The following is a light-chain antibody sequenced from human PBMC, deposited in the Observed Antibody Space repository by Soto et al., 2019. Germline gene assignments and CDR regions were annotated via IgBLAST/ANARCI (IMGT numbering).Light chain of an antibody. CDR1: SSNIGSNT. Sequence: QSVLTQPPSASGTPGQRVTISCSGSSSNIGSNTVNWYQQLPGTAPKLLIYSNNQRPSGVPDRFSGSKSGTSASLAISGRQSEDEADYYCAAWDDRLNGPVFGGGTKLTVL. V-gene: IGLV1-44*01. CDR3: AAWDDRLNGPV. J-gene: IGLJ2*01. CDR2: SNN.